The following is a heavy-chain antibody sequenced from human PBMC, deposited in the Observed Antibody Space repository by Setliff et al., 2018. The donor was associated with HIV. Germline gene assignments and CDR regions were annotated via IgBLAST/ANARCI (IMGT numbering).Heavy chain of an antibody. J-gene: IGHJ4*02. D-gene: IGHD3-9*01. CDR2: INPNMGDT. CDR3: ARQDIPTGYYLFDY. Sequence: ASVQVSCKASGYKFTGHHIQWMRQAPGQGLEWMGRINPNMGDTQYAQKFQGRIIMTRDTSINTVYMELSSLTSDDTALYYCARQDIPTGYYLFDYWGQGTQVTVSS. V-gene: IGHV1-2*06. CDR1: GYKFTGHH.